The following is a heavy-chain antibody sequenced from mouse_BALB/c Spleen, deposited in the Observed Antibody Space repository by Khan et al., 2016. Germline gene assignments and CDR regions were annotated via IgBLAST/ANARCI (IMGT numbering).Heavy chain of an antibody. CDR3: TRRGPIYYYGSSYGY. J-gene: IGHJ2*01. V-gene: IGHV14-3*02. CDR2: IDPGNGNA. CDR1: GFNIKDTY. D-gene: IGHD1-1*01. Sequence: VQLQQPGAELVKPGASVKLSCTASGFNIKDTYMHWVRQRPEQGLEWIGRIDPGNGNARYDSKFQDKATITTDTSSTTGKLQLSSLTSKDNGVFYCTRRGPIYYYGSSYGYWGQGTTLTVSS.